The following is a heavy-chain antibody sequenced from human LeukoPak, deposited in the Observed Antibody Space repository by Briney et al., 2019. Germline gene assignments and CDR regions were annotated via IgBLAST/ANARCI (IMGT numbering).Heavy chain of an antibody. J-gene: IGHJ4*02. CDR2: IPYDGSNK. CDR3: ATESGWYYDY. D-gene: IGHD6-19*01. V-gene: IGHV3-30*02. Sequence: GGSLRLSCAASGFTFSSSGMHWVRQAPGKGLEWVAFIPYDGSNKYYADSVKGRFTISRDNARNSLSLQMNSLRVEDTAVYYCATESGWYYDYWGQGTLVTVSS. CDR1: GFTFSSSG.